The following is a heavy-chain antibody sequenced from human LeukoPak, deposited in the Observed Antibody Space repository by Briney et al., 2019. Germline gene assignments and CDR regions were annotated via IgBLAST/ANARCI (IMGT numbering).Heavy chain of an antibody. CDR3: ARDVPRDGYNLLFS. J-gene: IGHJ5*02. CDR1: GYTFTSYA. Sequence: GASAKVSCKASGYTFTSYAMHWVRQAPGQRLEWMGWINAGNGNTKYSQKFQGRVTITRDTSASTAYMELSSLRSEDTAVYYCARDVPRDGYNLLFSWGQGTLVTVSS. CDR2: INAGNGNT. V-gene: IGHV1-3*01. D-gene: IGHD5-24*01.